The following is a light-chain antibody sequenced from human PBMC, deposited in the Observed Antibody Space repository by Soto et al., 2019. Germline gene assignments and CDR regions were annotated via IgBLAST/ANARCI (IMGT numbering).Light chain of an antibody. CDR3: SSYTSSSTLRV. CDR1: SSDVGGYNY. V-gene: IGLV2-14*01. J-gene: IGLJ1*01. Sequence: QSALTQPASLSGSPGQSITISCTGTSSDVGGYNYVSWYQQHPGKAPKLMIYDVSNRPSGVSNRFSGSKSGNTASLTISGLQAEDEADYYCSSYTSSSTLRVFGTGTKLTVL. CDR2: DVS.